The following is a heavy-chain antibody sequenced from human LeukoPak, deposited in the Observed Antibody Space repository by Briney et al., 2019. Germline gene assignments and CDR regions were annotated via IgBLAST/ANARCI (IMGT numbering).Heavy chain of an antibody. Sequence: ASVRVSCKASGYTFSNHGISWVRQAPGQGLEWMGWISAYNGDTNYAQNFRGRVSMTTDTSTSTAYMELRSLRSDDTAVYYCVSKAMVRYYFDYWGQGTLVTVSS. CDR2: ISAYNGDT. D-gene: IGHD3-10*01. CDR1: GYTFSNHG. CDR3: VSKAMVRYYFDY. J-gene: IGHJ4*02. V-gene: IGHV1-18*01.